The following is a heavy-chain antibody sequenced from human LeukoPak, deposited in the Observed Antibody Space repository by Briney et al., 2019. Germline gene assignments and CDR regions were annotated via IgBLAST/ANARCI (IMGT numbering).Heavy chain of an antibody. CDR1: GYTLTELS. J-gene: IGHJ5*02. CDR3: ARGLRGFWSGYYTYNWFDP. CDR2: FDPEDGET. D-gene: IGHD3-3*01. Sequence: ASVKVSCKVSGYTLTELSMHWVRQAPGKGLEWMGGFDPEDGETIYAQKFQGRVTMTEDTSTDTAYMELSSLRSVDTAVYYCARGLRGFWSGYYTYNWFDPWGQGTLVTVSS. V-gene: IGHV1-24*01.